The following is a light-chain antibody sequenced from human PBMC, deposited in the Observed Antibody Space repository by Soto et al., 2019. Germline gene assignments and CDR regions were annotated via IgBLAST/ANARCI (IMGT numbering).Light chain of an antibody. J-gene: IGKJ1*01. V-gene: IGKV4-1*01. Sequence: IVVTQSPDSLAVSLGERATINCKSSQSVLYSSNNKNYLAWYQQKPGQPPKLLIYWASTRESGVPDRFSGSGSGTDFTLTISSLQAEDVAVYYCQQYYSTRTFGQGTKVEIK. CDR1: QSVLYSSNNKNY. CDR2: WAS. CDR3: QQYYSTRT.